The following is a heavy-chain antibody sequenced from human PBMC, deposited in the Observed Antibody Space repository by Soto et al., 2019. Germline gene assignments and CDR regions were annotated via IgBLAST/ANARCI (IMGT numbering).Heavy chain of an antibody. J-gene: IGHJ6*02. CDR1: GFTFSSYA. CDR2: ISGTVDST. D-gene: IGHD6-6*01. CDR3: ARTQYSSYLKNGLDV. V-gene: IGHV3-23*01. Sequence: EVQLLESGGGLVQPGGSLRLACAASGFTFSSYAMSWVRQAPGKGMEWVSAISGTVDSTYYADSVKGRFTISRDKSKNTLYLQMSSLRAEDTAVYYCARTQYSSYLKNGLDVWGQGTTVTVSS.